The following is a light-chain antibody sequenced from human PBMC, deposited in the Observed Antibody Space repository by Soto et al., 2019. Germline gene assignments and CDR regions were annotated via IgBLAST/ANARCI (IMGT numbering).Light chain of an antibody. CDR2: GIS. CDR1: QTVSSS. CDR3: QQYVTSSPRT. Sequence: EIVLTQSPATLSLSPGERATLSCRASQTVSSSLAWYQQKPGQAPRLLMYGISRRATGIPDRFSGSGSGTDFTLTITRLEPEDFAVYYCQQYVTSSPRTFGQGTKVEIK. V-gene: IGKV3-20*01. J-gene: IGKJ1*01.